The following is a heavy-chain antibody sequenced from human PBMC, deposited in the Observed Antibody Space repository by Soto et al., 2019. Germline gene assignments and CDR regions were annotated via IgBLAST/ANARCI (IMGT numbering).Heavy chain of an antibody. D-gene: IGHD6-6*01. CDR3: ARRARPDFYYMDV. Sequence: VQTGGCLRLSCAASGFTLSGYAMDWVRQAPGKGLEYVSGISSNGVGTYYANSVQGRFTISRDNSKNTVYLQMGSLRPEDMAVYYCARRARPDFYYMDVWGKGTTVTVSS. CDR1: GFTLSGYA. V-gene: IGHV3-64*01. CDR2: ISSNGVGT. J-gene: IGHJ6*03.